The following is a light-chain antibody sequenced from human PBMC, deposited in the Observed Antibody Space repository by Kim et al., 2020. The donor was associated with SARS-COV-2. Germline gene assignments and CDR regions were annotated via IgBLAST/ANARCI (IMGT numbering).Light chain of an antibody. Sequence: LSPGERVILSCRARHSVADTLLAWFQQEPGQAPRLLIYGTSSRATGIPDRCSGSGSGTDFTLTISRLEPEDSAVYYCQQYDRPPYTFGQGTKLEI. CDR2: GTS. CDR1: HSVADTL. V-gene: IGKV3-20*01. J-gene: IGKJ2*01. CDR3: QQYDRPPYT.